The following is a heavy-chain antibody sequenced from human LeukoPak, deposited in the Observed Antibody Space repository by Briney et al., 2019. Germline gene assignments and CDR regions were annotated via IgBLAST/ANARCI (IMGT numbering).Heavy chain of an antibody. CDR1: GYKFSNYW. CDR3: ARYEGYSGYDEDYFDY. J-gene: IGHJ4*02. CDR2: IYPGDSDT. D-gene: IGHD5-12*01. Sequence: GESLKISCKASGYKFSNYWIVWVRQMPGKGLEWMGIIYPGDSDTRYSPSFQGQVTISADKSISTAYLQWSSLKASDTAMYYCARYEGYSGYDEDYFDYWGQGTLVTVSS. V-gene: IGHV5-51*01.